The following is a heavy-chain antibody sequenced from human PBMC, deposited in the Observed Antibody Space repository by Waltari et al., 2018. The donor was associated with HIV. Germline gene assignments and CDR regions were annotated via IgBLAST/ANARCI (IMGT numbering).Heavy chain of an antibody. V-gene: IGHV1-69*01. CDR2: FIPAIGTT. CDR3: ALSAYPNTTVWYVNGFDP. Sequence: QVQLVQSGTEVEKPGSSVKVSCKTSRDTFNNYAVNSVRQASGPGLGWIGGFIPAIGTTNCGKKVVARVTTTADGFTGTTYTEMNALRTDDAATYYCALSAYPNTTVWYVNGFDPWGQGTLVSVSS. J-gene: IGHJ5*02. D-gene: IGHD6-13*01. CDR1: RDTFNNYA.